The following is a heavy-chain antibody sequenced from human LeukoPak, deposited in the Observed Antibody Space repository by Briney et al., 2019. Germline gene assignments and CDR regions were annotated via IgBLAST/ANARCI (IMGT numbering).Heavy chain of an antibody. CDR3: AREARVGGALQY. CDR1: GTTFSTYW. Sequence: GRSLRLSCAASGTTFSTYWMRWVRQAPGKGLAWVARTDPDRSIRTYANSVQGRVTIYRDTANDTLFLQMNSLRAAEPAVYYCAREARVGGALQYWGQGTPVTVSS. CDR2: TDPDRSIR. D-gene: IGHD1-26*01. J-gene: IGHJ4*02. V-gene: IGHV3-74*03.